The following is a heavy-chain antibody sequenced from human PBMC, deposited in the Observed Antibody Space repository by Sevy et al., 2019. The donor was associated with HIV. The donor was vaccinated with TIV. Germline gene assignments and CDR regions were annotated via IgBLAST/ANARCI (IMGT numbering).Heavy chain of an antibody. CDR1: GFTFSSYA. J-gene: IGHJ6*02. CDR2: ISGSGGST. Sequence: GGSLRLSCAASGFTFSSYAMSWVRQAPGKGLEWVSAISGSGGSTYYADSVKGRFTISRDNSKNTLYRQMKSLRAEDTAVYYCAGKDQGRFLGWLFRSYYYYGMDVWGQGTTVTVSS. D-gene: IGHD3-3*01. V-gene: IGHV3-23*01. CDR3: AGKDQGRFLGWLFRSYYYYGMDV.